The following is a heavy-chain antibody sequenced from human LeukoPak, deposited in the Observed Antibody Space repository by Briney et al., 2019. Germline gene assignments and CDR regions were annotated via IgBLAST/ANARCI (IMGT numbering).Heavy chain of an antibody. CDR2: ISYDGSKK. CDR1: GFSFSDYA. Sequence: PGGSLRLSRAASGFSFSDYAMHWVRQPPGKGLEWVALISYDGSKKSVADSVKGRFTISRDNSKNTLYLHMNSLRPEDTSLCYCVRVHTGYDFCFHSWGQGSLVTVSS. J-gene: IGHJ4*02. D-gene: IGHD5-12*01. CDR3: VRVHTGYDFCFHS. V-gene: IGHV3-30*04.